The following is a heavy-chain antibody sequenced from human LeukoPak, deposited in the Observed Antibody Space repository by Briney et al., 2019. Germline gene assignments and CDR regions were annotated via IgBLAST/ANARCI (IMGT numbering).Heavy chain of an antibody. Sequence: GGSLRLSRAASGFNFNNYDFHWVRQVAGKRLEWVAGIGTVADTFYPDSVMGRFTISRENAKNSFYLQMNSLRAGDTAVYYCARAWGGRGRSWGALDFWGQGILVTVSS. J-gene: IGHJ4*02. CDR2: IGTVADT. CDR3: ARAWGGRGRSWGALDF. V-gene: IGHV3-13*01. D-gene: IGHD3-16*01. CDR1: GFNFNNYD.